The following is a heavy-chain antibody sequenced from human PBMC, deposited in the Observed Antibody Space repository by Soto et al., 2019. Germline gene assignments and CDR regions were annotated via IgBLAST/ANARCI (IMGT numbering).Heavy chain of an antibody. CDR2: ISSSSSYI. J-gene: IGHJ1*01. D-gene: IGHD3-22*01. V-gene: IGHV3-21*01. Sequence: EVQLVESGGGLVKPGGSLRLSCAASGFTFSSYTMNWVRQAPGKGLEWVSSISSSSSYIYYADSLKGRFTISRDNAKNSLYLQMNSLRVEDTAVYYCAREYYYDSSGYWGHWGQGTLVTVSS. CDR1: GFTFSSYT. CDR3: AREYYYDSSGYWGH.